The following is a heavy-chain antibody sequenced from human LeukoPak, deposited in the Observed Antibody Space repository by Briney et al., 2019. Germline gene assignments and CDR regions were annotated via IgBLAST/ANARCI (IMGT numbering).Heavy chain of an antibody. Sequence: PSETLSLICTVSGGSIRSYYWGWIRQPPGKGLEWIGYIYSSGSINYNPSLKSRVTISVETSKNQFSLKLSSVTAADTAMYYCARDRDFEGYGMDVWGQGTTVTVSS. CDR3: ARDRDFEGYGMDV. J-gene: IGHJ6*02. V-gene: IGHV4-59*01. CDR2: IYSSGSI. CDR1: GGSIRSYY. D-gene: IGHD2-21*02.